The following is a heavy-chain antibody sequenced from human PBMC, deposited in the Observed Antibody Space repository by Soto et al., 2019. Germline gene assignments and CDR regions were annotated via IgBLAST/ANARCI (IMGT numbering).Heavy chain of an antibody. CDR2: IYWDDDE. CDR3: AHDRSGYLGFDS. Sequence: QITLKESGPTLVKPTQTLTLTCTFSGFSLTTRGVGVGWIRQPPGKALEWLALIYWDDDERYSPSLKSRLTIXTNXSKPQVVLTMTNMDPLDTATYYCAHDRSGYLGFDSWGQGTLVTVSS. J-gene: IGHJ4*02. V-gene: IGHV2-5*02. D-gene: IGHD3-22*01. CDR1: GFSLTTRGVG.